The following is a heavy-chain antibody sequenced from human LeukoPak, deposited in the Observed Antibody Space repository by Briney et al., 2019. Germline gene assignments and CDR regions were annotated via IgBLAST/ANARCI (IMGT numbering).Heavy chain of an antibody. CDR2: ISGSGGST. CDR3: ARTGYCSSTSCYGFYYGMDV. V-gene: IGHV3-23*01. Sequence: PGGSLRLSCAASGFTFSSYAMSWVRQAPGKELEWVSAISGSGGSTYYADSVKGRFTISRDNSKNTLYLQMNSLRAEDTAVYYCARTGYCSSTSCYGFYYGMDVWGQGTTVTVSS. J-gene: IGHJ6*02. D-gene: IGHD2-2*01. CDR1: GFTFSSYA.